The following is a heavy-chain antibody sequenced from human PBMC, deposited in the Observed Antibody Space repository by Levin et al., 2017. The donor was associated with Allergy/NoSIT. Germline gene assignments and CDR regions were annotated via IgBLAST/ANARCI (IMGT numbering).Heavy chain of an antibody. CDR1: GFTFSWYW. V-gene: IGHV3-74*01. D-gene: IGHD2-21*02. Sequence: QTGGSLRLSCAASGFTFSWYWMHWVRQIPGKGLVWVSRINDDGTYTSYADSVKGRFTISRDNAKNTVYLQMNSLRAEDTAVYYCARFAGDRDAFDIWGQGTMVTVSS. CDR3: ARFAGDRDAFDI. CDR2: INDDGTYT. J-gene: IGHJ3*02.